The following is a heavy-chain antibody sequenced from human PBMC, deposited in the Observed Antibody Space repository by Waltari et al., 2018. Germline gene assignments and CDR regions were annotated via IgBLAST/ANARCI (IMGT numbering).Heavy chain of an antibody. Sequence: QVQLQESGPGLVKPSETLSLTCSVSGGSVRCDYWSWFRQAAGTGLVWIGRIYTTGAIKYNPSLRSRVTMSVDKSKNQFSLRLISVTAADTAVYYCAKESILDVSAVARWGDQYYYYGMGVWGQGTPVTVSS. D-gene: IGHD3-10*01. CDR1: GGSVRCDY. V-gene: IGHV4-4*07. J-gene: IGHJ6*02. CDR3: AKESILDVSAVARWGDQYYYYGMGV. CDR2: IYTTGAI.